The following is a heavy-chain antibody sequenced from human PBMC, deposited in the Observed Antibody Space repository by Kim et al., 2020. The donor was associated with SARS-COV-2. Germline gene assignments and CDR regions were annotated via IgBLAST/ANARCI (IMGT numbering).Heavy chain of an antibody. D-gene: IGHD3-22*01. V-gene: IGHV3-23*01. J-gene: IGHJ4*02. Sequence: YYADSVKGRFTIGRDNAKHTLYLQMNSLRAEDTAVYYGAKVHDSSGYPDYWGQGPLVTVSS. CDR3: AKVHDSSGYPDY.